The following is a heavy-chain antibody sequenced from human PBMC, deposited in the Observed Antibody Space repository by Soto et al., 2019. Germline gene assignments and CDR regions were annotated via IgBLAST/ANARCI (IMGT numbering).Heavy chain of an antibody. D-gene: IGHD6-6*01. CDR2: LYYIGST. Sequence: ESLSLTGAVSGGSISSSSYYWGWIRQPPGKGLEWIGSLYYIGSTYYKPSLKSRVTISVDTSKNQSSLKLSSVTAADTAVYYCAREYSSSPEQQNWFDPWGQGTLVTVYS. J-gene: IGHJ5*02. CDR3: AREYSSSPEQQNWFDP. V-gene: IGHV4-39*02. CDR1: GGSISSSSYY.